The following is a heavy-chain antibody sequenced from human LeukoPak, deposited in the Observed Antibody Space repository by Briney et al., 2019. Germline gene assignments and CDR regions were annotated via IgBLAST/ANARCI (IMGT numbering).Heavy chain of an antibody. V-gene: IGHV4-34*01. J-gene: IGHJ5*02. D-gene: IGHD2-2*02. Sequence: SETLSLTCAVYGGSFSGYYWSWIRQPPGKGLEWIGEINHSGSTNYNPSLKSRVTISVDTSKNQFSLKLSSVTAAHTAVYYSARGGIRVVLVPAAIRGWFDPWGQGTLVTVSS. CDR2: INHSGST. CDR3: ARGGIRVVLVPAAIRGWFDP. CDR1: GGSFSGYY.